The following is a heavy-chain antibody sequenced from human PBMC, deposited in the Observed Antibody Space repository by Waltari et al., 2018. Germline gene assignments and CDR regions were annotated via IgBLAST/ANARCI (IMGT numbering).Heavy chain of an antibody. CDR1: GGPISSGDYY. J-gene: IGHJ4*02. V-gene: IGHV4-30-4*08. D-gene: IGHD3-3*01. CDR3: SRMKRTIFGVVTDY. Sequence: QVQLQESGPGLVKPSQTLSLTCTVSGGPISSGDYYCSWVRQPPGKGLEWIGYIYYSGSTYYSPSRKSRVTISVDTSKNQFSLKLSSVTAADTAVYYCSRMKRTIFGVVTDYWGQGTLVTVSS. CDR2: IYYSGST.